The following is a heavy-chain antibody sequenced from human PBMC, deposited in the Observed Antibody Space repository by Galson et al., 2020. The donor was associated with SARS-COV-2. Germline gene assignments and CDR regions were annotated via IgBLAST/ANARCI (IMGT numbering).Heavy chain of an antibody. CDR1: GFTFSSYG. CDR2: IWYDGSNK. V-gene: IGHV3-33*01. D-gene: IGHD2-21*02. Sequence: GGSLRLSCAASGFTFSSYGMHWVRQAPGKGLEWVAVIWYDGSNKYYADSVKGRFTISRDNSKNTLYLQMNSLRAEDTAVYYCARDLMIAGGGDSLGGQGTLVTVSS. J-gene: IGHJ4*02. CDR3: ARDLMIAGGGDSL.